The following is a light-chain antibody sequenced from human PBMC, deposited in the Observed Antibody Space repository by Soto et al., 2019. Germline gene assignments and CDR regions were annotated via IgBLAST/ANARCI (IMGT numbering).Light chain of an antibody. Sequence: DIQMTQSPSSLSASVGDRVTITCRASQNINTYLNWYQQSPGKGPKLLIYAASSLQSAVPSRFSGSGTGTDFTLTISSLQPEDFATYYCQQSYNSPRTFGKGTKVDIK. CDR3: QQSYNSPRT. CDR2: AAS. J-gene: IGKJ1*01. V-gene: IGKV1-39*01. CDR1: QNINTY.